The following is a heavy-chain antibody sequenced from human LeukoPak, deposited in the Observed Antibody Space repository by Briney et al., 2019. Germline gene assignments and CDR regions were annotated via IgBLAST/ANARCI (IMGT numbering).Heavy chain of an antibody. CDR2: IYYSGST. V-gene: IGHV4-59*01. CDR3: ARWYPYYYGSGSYYRAADAFDI. D-gene: IGHD3-10*01. Sequence: SETLSLTCTVSGGSISSYYWSWIRQPPGKGLEWIGYIYYSGSTNYNPSLKSRVTISVDTSKNQFSLKLSSVTAADTAVYYCARWYPYYYGSGSYYRAADAFDIWGQGTMVTVSS. CDR1: GGSISSYY. J-gene: IGHJ3*02.